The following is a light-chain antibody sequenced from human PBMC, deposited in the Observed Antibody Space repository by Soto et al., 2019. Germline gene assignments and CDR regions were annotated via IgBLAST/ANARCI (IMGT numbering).Light chain of an antibody. CDR2: SAP. J-gene: IGKJ1*01. V-gene: IGKV1-39*01. CDR1: QSIRNY. CDR3: QQTYSTPPGA. Sequence: IQITQSPSSLSASVGDRVTITCRASQSIRNYFNWYQQKPGKAPKVLIYSAPSLQSGAPSRLSASGSGTDFTLTVVSLQPEDFATYYCQQTYSTPPGAFGQGTKV.